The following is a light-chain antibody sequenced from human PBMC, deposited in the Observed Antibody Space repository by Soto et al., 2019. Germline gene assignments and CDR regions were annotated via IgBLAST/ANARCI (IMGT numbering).Light chain of an antibody. CDR2: DAS. J-gene: IGKJ5*01. CDR3: QQRSNWPLIT. CDR1: QSVSNNC. V-gene: IGKV3D-20*02. Sequence: EVVMRQSPATLSVSPGEGSTLSCRASQSVSNNCLAWYLQKLGQAPRLLIYDASSRASGVPARFSGSGSGTDFTLTISSLEPEDFAVYYCQQRSNWPLITFGQGTRLEIK.